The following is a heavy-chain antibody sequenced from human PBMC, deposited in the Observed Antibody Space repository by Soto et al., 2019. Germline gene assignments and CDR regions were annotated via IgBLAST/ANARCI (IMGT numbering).Heavy chain of an antibody. CDR1: GFTFSSYS. CDR3: ARERWVYSYGINYYYGMDV. CDR2: ISSSSSYI. D-gene: IGHD5-18*01. J-gene: IGHJ6*02. Sequence: TGGSLRLSCAASGFTFSSYSMNWVRQAPGKGLEWVSSISSSSSYIYYADSVKGRFTISRDNAKNSLYLQMNSLRAEDTAVYYCARERWVYSYGINYYYGMDVWGQGTTVTVSS. V-gene: IGHV3-21*01.